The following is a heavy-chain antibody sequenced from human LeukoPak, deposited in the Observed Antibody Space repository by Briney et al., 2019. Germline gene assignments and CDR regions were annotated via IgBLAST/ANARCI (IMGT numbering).Heavy chain of an antibody. CDR2: ISGSGDNT. J-gene: IGHJ6*02. CDR3: ARRYGRNYYYGIDV. Sequence: PGGSLRLSCAASGFTFSSYAMSWVRQAPGKGLEWVSGISGSGDNTYYADSVKGRFTISRDNAKNSLYLQMNSLRAEDTAVYYCARRYGRNYYYGIDVWGQGTTVTVSS. CDR1: GFTFSSYA. D-gene: IGHD3-16*01. V-gene: IGHV3-23*01.